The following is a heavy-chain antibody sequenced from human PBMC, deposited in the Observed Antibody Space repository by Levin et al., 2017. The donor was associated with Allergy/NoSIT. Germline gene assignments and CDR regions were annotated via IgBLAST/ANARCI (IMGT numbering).Heavy chain of an antibody. CDR1: GFTFSNYN. Sequence: LSLTCATSGFTFSNYNINWVRQAPGKGLEWVSYISSSSTTIYYADSVKGRFTISRDNAKNSLYLHMNSLRLEDTAMYYCTRTTSLGHNDYWGQGTLVTVSS. V-gene: IGHV3-48*01. CDR3: TRTTSLGHNDY. CDR2: ISSSSTTI. D-gene: IGHD1-14*01. J-gene: IGHJ4*02.